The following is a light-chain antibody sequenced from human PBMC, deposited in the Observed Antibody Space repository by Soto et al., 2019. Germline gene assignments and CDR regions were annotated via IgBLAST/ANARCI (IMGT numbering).Light chain of an antibody. CDR2: GNS. J-gene: IGLJ1*01. Sequence: QSVLTQPPSVSGAPGQRVTISCTGSSSNIGAGYDVHWFQHLPGTAPKLLIYGNSNRPSGVPDRFSGSKSGTSASLAIPGFQAEDEADYYCQSCDSSLSGYVFGTGTKVPVL. V-gene: IGLV1-40*01. CDR3: QSCDSSLSGYV. CDR1: SSNIGAGYD.